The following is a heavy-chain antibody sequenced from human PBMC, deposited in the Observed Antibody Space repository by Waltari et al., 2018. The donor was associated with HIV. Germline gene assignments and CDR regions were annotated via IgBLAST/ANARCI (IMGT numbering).Heavy chain of an antibody. D-gene: IGHD4-17*01. CDR2: INHSGST. Sequence: QVQLQQWGAGLLKPSETLSLTCAVYGGSFSGYYWSWIRQPPGKGLEWIGEINHSGSTNYNPSLKSRVTISVDTSKNQFSLKLSSVTAADTAVYYCARGRADYGGNSGWFDPWGQGTLVTVSS. CDR3: ARGRADYGGNSGWFDP. CDR1: GGSFSGYY. J-gene: IGHJ5*02. V-gene: IGHV4-34*01.